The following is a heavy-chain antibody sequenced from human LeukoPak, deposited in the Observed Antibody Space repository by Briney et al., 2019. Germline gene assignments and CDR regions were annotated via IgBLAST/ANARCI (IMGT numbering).Heavy chain of an antibody. CDR1: GFRFSSYA. V-gene: IGHV3-23*01. J-gene: IGHJ4*02. Sequence: GGSLRLACAASGFRFSSYAMSWVRQAPGKGLEWVSAISGSGGSTYYADSVKGRFTISRDNAKNSLYLQMNSLRAEDTAVYYCASSGIRYFDWLFDYWGQGTLVTVSS. CDR2: ISGSGGST. CDR3: ASSGIRYFDWLFDY. D-gene: IGHD3-9*01.